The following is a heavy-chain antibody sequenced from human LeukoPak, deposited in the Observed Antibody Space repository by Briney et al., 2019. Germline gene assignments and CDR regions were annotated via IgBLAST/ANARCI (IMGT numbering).Heavy chain of an antibody. V-gene: IGHV4-59*01. D-gene: IGHD3-10*01. CDR1: GGSISSYY. Sequence: PSETLSLTCTVPGGSISSYYWSWIRQPPGKGLEWIGYIYYSGSTNYNPSLKSRVTISVDTSKNQFSLKLSSVTAADTAVYYCARTPGRWFDPWGQGTLVTVSS. CDR3: ARTPGRWFDP. CDR2: IYYSGST. J-gene: IGHJ5*02.